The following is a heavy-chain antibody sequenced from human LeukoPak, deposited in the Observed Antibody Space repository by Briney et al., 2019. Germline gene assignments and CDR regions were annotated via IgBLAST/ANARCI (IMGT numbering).Heavy chain of an antibody. J-gene: IGHJ5*02. Sequence: GGSLRLSCAASGFTFSDYYMTWIRQAPGRGLEWISYINGSSSDTKYADSVKGRFTISRDNAKNSLYLLMNSLRAEDTAVYYCARRGTTYCTVDSCHPDWFDPWGQGTLVTVSS. V-gene: IGHV3-11*03. CDR1: GFTFSDYY. CDR2: INGSSSDT. D-gene: IGHD2-15*01. CDR3: ARRGTTYCTVDSCHPDWFDP.